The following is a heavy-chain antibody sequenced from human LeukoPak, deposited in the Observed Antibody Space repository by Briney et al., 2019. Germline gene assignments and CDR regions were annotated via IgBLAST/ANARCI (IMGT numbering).Heavy chain of an antibody. CDR1: GGSISSYY. V-gene: IGHV4-59*01. Sequence: PSETLSLTCTVSGGSISSYYWSWIRQPPGKGLEWIGYIYYSGSTNYNPSLKSRVTISVDTSKNQFSLKLSSVTAADTAVYYCARVGFNSRRWGRRGAFDIWGQGTMVTVSS. D-gene: IGHD2-21*02. J-gene: IGHJ3*02. CDR3: ARVGFNSRRWGRRGAFDI. CDR2: IYYSGST.